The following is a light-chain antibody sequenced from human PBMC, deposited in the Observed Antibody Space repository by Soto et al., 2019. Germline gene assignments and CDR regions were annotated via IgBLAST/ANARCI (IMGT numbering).Light chain of an antibody. CDR3: QQYNNWPIT. J-gene: IGKJ5*01. CDR1: QSIGSY. Sequence: EIVLTQSPATLSLSLGERATLSCRASQSIGSYLAWYQHKLGQPPRLLIYDASNRATGIPVRFSGSGSGTEFTLTISSLQSEDFAVYYCQQYNNWPITFGQGTRLEI. CDR2: DAS. V-gene: IGKV3-11*01.